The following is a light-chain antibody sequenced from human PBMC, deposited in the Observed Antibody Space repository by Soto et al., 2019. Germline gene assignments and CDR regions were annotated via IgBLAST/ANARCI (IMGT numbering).Light chain of an antibody. V-gene: IGKV3-20*01. CDR3: QQYGSSPYT. J-gene: IGKJ2*01. CDR2: GAS. Sequence: EIVLTQSPGTLSLSPGARATLACSASQSVSSSYLAWYQQKPGQAPRLLIYGASSRATGIPDRFSGSGSGTDFTITISRLEPEDFAVYYCQQYGSSPYTFGQGTKLEIK. CDR1: QSVSSSY.